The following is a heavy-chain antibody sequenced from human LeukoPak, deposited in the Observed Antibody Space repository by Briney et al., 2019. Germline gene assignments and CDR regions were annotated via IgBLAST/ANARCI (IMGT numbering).Heavy chain of an antibody. CDR3: ASLIDYGDYVYAFDI. CDR2: IYYSGST. Sequence: PSETLSLTCTVSGGSISSYYWSWIRQPPGKGLEWIGYIYYSGSTNYNPSLKSRVTISVDTSKNQFSLKRSSVTAADTAVYYCASLIDYGDYVYAFDIWGQGTMVTVSS. J-gene: IGHJ3*02. V-gene: IGHV4-59*01. CDR1: GGSISSYY. D-gene: IGHD4-17*01.